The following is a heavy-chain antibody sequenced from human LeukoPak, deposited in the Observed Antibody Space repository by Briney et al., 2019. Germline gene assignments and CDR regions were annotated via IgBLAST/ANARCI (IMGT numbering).Heavy chain of an antibody. D-gene: IGHD4-17*01. CDR3: ARDGPSYGELDY. CDR2: ISAYNGNT. J-gene: IGHJ4*02. Sequence: ASVKVSCKASGYTFTSYGISWVRQAPGQGLEWMGWISAYNGNTNYAQKLQGRVTMTTDTSTSTAYMELRSLRFDDTGVYYCARDGPSYGELDYWGQGTLVTVSS. CDR1: GYTFTSYG. V-gene: IGHV1-18*01.